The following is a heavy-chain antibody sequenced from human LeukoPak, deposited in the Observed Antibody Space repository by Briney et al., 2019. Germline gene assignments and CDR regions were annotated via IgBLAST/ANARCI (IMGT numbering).Heavy chain of an antibody. J-gene: IGHJ3*02. CDR1: GFTFSSYS. Sequence: GGSLRLSCAASGFTFSSYSMNWVRQAPGKGLEWVPSISSSSSYIYYADSVKGRFTISRDNAKNSLYLQMNSLRAEDTAVYYCANHRDSSGYRDAFDIWGQGTMVTVSS. V-gene: IGHV3-21*01. CDR2: ISSSSSYI. D-gene: IGHD3-22*01. CDR3: ANHRDSSGYRDAFDI.